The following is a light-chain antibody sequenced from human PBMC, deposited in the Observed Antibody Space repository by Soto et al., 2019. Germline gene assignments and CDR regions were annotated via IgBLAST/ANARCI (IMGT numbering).Light chain of an antibody. J-gene: IGKJ1*01. V-gene: IGKV3-15*01. CDR2: GAS. Sequence: EIVMTQSPATLSVSPGERATLSVMASQRISINLAWYQQNPGQAPRLLIYGASTRATGIPARFSGSGSGTEFTLTISSLQSEDFAFYYCHQYNNWPRTFGQGTKVDI. CDR3: HQYNNWPRT. CDR1: QRISIN.